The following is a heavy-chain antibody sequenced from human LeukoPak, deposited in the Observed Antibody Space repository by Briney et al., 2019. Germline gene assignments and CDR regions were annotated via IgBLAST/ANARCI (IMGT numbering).Heavy chain of an antibody. J-gene: IGHJ4*02. V-gene: IGHV3-30*03. CDR2: ISSDGRNE. CDR1: GFTFSSYW. CDR3: ARGGTRDINSWYLDY. Sequence: GGSLRLSCAASGFTFSSYWMSWVRQAPGKGLEWVAVISSDGRNEYYADSVKGRFTVSRDNSKNTLYLHMNSLRAEDTAVYYRARGGTRDINSWYLDYWGQGTLVTVSS. D-gene: IGHD6-13*01.